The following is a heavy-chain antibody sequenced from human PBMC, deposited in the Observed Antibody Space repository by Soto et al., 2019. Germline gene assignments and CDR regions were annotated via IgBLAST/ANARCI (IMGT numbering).Heavy chain of an antibody. CDR2: IYYSGST. CDR1: GGSISSYY. J-gene: IGHJ3*02. D-gene: IGHD3-10*01. Sequence: QVQLQESGPGLVKPSETLSLTCTVSGGSISSYYWSWIRQPPGKGLEWIGYIYYSGSTNYNPSLKSRVTISVDTSKNQFSLKLSSVIAADTAVYYCARVYVLLVFGEQRADAFDIWGQGTMVTVSS. CDR3: ARVYVLLVFGEQRADAFDI. V-gene: IGHV4-59*01.